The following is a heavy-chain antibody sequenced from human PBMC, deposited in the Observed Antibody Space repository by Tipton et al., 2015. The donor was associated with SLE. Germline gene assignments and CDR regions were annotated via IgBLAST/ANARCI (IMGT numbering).Heavy chain of an antibody. J-gene: IGHJ4*02. V-gene: IGHV3-30*02. D-gene: IGHD3-22*01. Sequence: QLVQSGGGVVQPGGSLRLSCAASGFTFSSYGMHWVRQAPGKGLEWVAFIRYDGSNKYYADSVKGRFTISRDNSKNTLYLQMNSLRAEETAVYYCAKGGDRSGYYRSNYWGQGTLVTVS. CDR2: IRYDGSNK. CDR3: AKGGDRSGYYRSNY. CDR1: GFTFSSYG.